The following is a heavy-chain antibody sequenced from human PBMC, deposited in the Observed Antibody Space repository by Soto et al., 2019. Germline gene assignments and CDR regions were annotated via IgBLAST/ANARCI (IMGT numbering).Heavy chain of an antibody. J-gene: IGHJ6*02. CDR1: AFTFSSYG. CDR3: AKDQAAYVLYLVWNYYYGMDV. Sequence: GGSLRLSCAASAFTFSSYGMNWVRQAPGKGLEWVAVISYDGSKKHYADSVRGRLTISRDNSKNTLFLEMKSLIGEDTAVYYCAKDQAAYVLYLVWNYYYGMDVWGQGVTVTVSS. V-gene: IGHV3-30*18. CDR2: ISYDGSKK. D-gene: IGHD3-9*01.